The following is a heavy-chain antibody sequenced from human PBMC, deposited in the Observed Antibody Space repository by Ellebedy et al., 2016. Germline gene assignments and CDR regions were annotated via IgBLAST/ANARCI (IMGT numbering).Heavy chain of an antibody. CDR3: TREFYANPDL. CDR1: GFTFSGFW. CDR2: INNDGSGT. Sequence: GGSLRLSXAASGFTFSGFWYQWVRQAPGKGLVWVSRINNDGSGTTYADSVKGRFTISRDNGNNLVFLDMTSLSAEDTGTYYCTREFYANPDLWGQGTLVTVSS. D-gene: IGHD3-16*01. V-gene: IGHV3-74*01. J-gene: IGHJ5*02.